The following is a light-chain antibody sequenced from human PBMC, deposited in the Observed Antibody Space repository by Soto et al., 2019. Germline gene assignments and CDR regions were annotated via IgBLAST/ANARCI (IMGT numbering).Light chain of an antibody. V-gene: IGLV2-14*01. J-gene: IGLJ1*01. CDR2: DVS. Sequence: QSALTQPASVSGSPGQSITISCTGTSSDVGGYNYVSWYQQHPGKAPKLMIYDVSNRPSGVSNRFSGSKSGNTASLTISGLQAEDEADYYCSSYTSSSTSVFGTGTKATV. CDR3: SSYTSSSTSV. CDR1: SSDVGGYNY.